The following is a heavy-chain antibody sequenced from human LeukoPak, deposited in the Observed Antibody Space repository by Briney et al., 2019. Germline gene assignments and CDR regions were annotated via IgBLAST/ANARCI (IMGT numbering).Heavy chain of an antibody. V-gene: IGHV1-69*01. D-gene: IGHD6-13*01. J-gene: IGHJ5*02. Sequence: SVKVSCKXSGGTFSSYAISWVRQAPRQGLEWMGRIIPIFGTANYAQKFQGRVTITADESTGTAYMELSSLGSEDTAVYYCASLPIGSSWSVGPFDPWGQGALVTVSS. CDR3: ASLPIGSSWSVGPFDP. CDR2: IIPIFGTA. CDR1: GGTFSSYA.